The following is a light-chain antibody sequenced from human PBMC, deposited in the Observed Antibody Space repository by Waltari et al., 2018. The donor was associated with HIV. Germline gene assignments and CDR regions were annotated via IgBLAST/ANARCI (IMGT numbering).Light chain of an antibody. CDR3: MQSIQLPRT. Sequence: DVVMTQNPVSLSVTLGQPASISCRSSQSLVHSDGKTYFYWFLQKSGQPPQPLIYEVSNRFSGVPDRFSGSGSGTDFTLKISRVEAEDVGVYYCMQSIQLPRTFGQGTKVEIK. J-gene: IGKJ1*01. V-gene: IGKV2D-29*01. CDR1: QSLVHSDGKTY. CDR2: EVS.